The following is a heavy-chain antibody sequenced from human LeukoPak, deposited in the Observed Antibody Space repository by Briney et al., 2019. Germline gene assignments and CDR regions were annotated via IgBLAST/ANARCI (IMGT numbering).Heavy chain of an antibody. CDR3: ARELKFAMAAFDY. D-gene: IGHD5-18*01. CDR2: IRSTSGTM. CDR1: GFTFSTYS. Sequence: GGSLRLSCVVSGFTFSTYSMNWVRQAPGKGLEWVSYIRSTSGTMHYADSVKGRFTISRDSAKNSLYLQMNSLRAEDTAVYFCARELKFAMAAFDYWGQGTLVSVSS. J-gene: IGHJ4*02. V-gene: IGHV3-48*01.